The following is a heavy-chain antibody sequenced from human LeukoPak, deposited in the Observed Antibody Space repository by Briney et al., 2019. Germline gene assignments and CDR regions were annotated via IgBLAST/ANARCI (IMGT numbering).Heavy chain of an antibody. CDR1: GYTLASYD. V-gene: IGHV1-8*01. J-gene: IGHJ5*02. D-gene: IGHD4-23*01. CDR3: ARDYGGNSGWFDP. Sequence: GASVKVSCKASGYTLASYDINWVRQATGQGLEWMGWMNPNSGTTGYAQKFQDRITLTRDTSIRTAYMELSSLTSDDTAVYYCARDYGGNSGWFDPWGQGTLVTVSS. CDR2: MNPNSGTT.